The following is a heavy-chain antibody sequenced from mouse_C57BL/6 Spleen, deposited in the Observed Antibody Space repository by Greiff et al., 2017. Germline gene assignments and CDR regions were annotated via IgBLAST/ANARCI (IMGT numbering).Heavy chain of an antibody. J-gene: IGHJ2*01. D-gene: IGHD1-1*01. Sequence: EVQVVESGGGLVKPGGSLKLSCAASGFTFRDYGMHWVRQAPEKGLEWVAYISSGSSTIYYADTVKGRFTISRDNAKNTLFLQMTSLRSEDTAMYYCARDYYGSPDYWGQGTTLTVSS. CDR2: ISSGSSTI. CDR1: GFTFRDYG. CDR3: ARDYYGSPDY. V-gene: IGHV5-17*01.